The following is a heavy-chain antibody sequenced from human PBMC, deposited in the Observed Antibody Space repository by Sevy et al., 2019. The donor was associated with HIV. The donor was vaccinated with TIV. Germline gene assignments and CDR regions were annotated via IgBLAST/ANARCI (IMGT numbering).Heavy chain of an antibody. CDR1: GYTFTTYG. Sequence: ASVKVSCKASGYTFTTYGITWVRQAPGQGLEWMGWISAFNGDTNYAQKLQGRVTMTTDTSTSTAYMELRSLRSDDTAVYYCARAYCSGGRCCSLAYWGQGTLVTVSS. CDR2: ISAFNGDT. CDR3: ARAYCSGGRCCSLAY. V-gene: IGHV1-18*01. D-gene: IGHD2-15*01. J-gene: IGHJ4*02.